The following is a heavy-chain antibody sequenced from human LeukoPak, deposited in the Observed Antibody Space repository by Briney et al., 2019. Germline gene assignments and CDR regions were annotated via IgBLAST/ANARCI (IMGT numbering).Heavy chain of an antibody. CDR2: ISAYSGNT. CDR3: ARDLPDRYDILTGYPEG. Sequence: GASVKVSCKASGYTFTSYGISWVRQAPGQGLEWMGWISAYSGNTNYAQKLQGRVTMTTDTSTSTAYMELRSLRSDDTAVYYCARDLPDRYDILTGYPEGWGQGTLVTVSS. D-gene: IGHD3-9*01. V-gene: IGHV1-18*01. J-gene: IGHJ4*02. CDR1: GYTFTSYG.